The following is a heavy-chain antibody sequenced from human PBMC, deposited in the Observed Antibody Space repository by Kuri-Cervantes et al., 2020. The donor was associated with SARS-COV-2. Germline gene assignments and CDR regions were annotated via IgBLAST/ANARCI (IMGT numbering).Heavy chain of an antibody. Sequence: LSLTCAASGFTFSSYGTHWVRQAPGKGLEWVAVISYDGSNKYYADSVKGRFTISRDNSKNTLYLQMNSLGAEDTAVYYCAREEITRDAFDIWGQGTMVTVSS. CDR3: AREEITRDAFDI. V-gene: IGHV3-30*03. CDR2: ISYDGSNK. J-gene: IGHJ3*02. CDR1: GFTFSSYG. D-gene: IGHD5-24*01.